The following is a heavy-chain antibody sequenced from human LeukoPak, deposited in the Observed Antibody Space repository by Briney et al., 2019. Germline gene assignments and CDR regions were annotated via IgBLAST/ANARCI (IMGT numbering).Heavy chain of an antibody. CDR3: ARSRQASGLFSS. Sequence: PSETLSLTYTVSGYAIISGGFSWNWIRQPPGKGLEWIGCIYDRGPAHYNPSLKSRFTISVDRPKNQFFLNVTSLTAADTAVYYCARSRQASGLFSSWGQGTLVVVSS. CDR1: GYAIISGGFS. J-gene: IGHJ5*02. D-gene: IGHD3-10*01. CDR2: IYDRGPA. V-gene: IGHV4-30-2*01.